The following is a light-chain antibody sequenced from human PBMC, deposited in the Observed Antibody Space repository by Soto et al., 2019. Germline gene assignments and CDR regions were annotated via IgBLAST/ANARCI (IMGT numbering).Light chain of an antibody. CDR1: TGPVTSGHW. J-gene: IGLJ2*01. Sequence: QTVVTQEPSLTVSPGGTVTLTCDSSTGPVTSGHWPYWLQQKPGQAPRTLIYDTSKKHSWTPARFSGSLLGGKAALTLSGALPQDEADYYCFLSYSGARPVVFGGGTKLTVL. V-gene: IGLV7-46*01. CDR2: DTS. CDR3: FLSYSGARPVV.